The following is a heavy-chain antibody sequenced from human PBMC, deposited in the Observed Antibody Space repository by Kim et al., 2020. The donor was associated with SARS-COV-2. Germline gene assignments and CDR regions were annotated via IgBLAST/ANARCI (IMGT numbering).Heavy chain of an antibody. CDR3: TRVPGTTIAFWDAFDI. CDR2: IRSKVSGYAP. J-gene: IGHJ3*02. CDR1: GFTFSDSA. V-gene: IGHV3-73*01. D-gene: IGHD1-1*01. Sequence: GVSLRLSCGASGFTFSDSAMHWVRRASGKGLGWVGRIRSKVSGYAPAYSASVRGRFTISGDDSSNPAYLQRTSLKTEDTPGYYCTRVPGTTIAFWDAFDIWGQGTMVAVSS.